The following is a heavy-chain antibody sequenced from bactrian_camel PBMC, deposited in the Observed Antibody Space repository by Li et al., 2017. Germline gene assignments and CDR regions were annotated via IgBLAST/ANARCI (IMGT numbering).Heavy chain of an antibody. D-gene: IGHD2*01. CDR1: GVADDGSM. CDR2: ISSDGRT. Sequence: HVQLVESGGGSVQAGETLSLSCTPSGVADDGSMMGWYRQAGPGNECEMVAFISSDGRTVYADSVKGRFTISQDSAKNTVYLQMNDLKPEDTAVYYCAADGSSDGSYLIPVYNYWGQGTQVTVS. V-gene: IGHV3S55*01. J-gene: IGHJ4*01. CDR3: AADGSSDGSYLIPVYNY.